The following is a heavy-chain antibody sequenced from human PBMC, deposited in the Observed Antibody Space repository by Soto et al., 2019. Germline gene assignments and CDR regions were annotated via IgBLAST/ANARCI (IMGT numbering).Heavy chain of an antibody. CDR3: ATSRASIAVAGETEYSFDY. J-gene: IGHJ4*02. CDR1: GYIFTGYY. Sequence: QVQLVQSGAEVKKXXASVKVSCKASGYIFTGYYMXWVRQAPXQGLEWMGWXNPNNGGTKYAQKFQGWVTMTRDTSISTAYMELSRLTSDDTAVYYCATSRASIAVAGETEYSFDYWGQGTLVTVSS. D-gene: IGHD6-19*01. CDR2: XNPNNGGT. V-gene: IGHV1-2*04.